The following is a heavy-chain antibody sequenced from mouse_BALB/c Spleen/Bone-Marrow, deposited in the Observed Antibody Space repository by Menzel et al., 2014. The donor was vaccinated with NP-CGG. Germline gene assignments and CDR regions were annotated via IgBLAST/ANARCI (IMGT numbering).Heavy chain of an antibody. J-gene: IGHJ2*01. CDR3: AREGYYGIDY. CDR2: INPGSGGT. Sequence: LVESGAKLVRPGTSVKVSCKASGYAFXNYLIEWFKQRPGQGLEWIGVINPGSGGTNFNEKFRGKATLTADKSSSTAYMQFNSLTSDDSAVYFCAREGYYGIDYWGQGTTLTVSS. V-gene: IGHV1-54*03. CDR1: GYAFXNYL. D-gene: IGHD2-1*01.